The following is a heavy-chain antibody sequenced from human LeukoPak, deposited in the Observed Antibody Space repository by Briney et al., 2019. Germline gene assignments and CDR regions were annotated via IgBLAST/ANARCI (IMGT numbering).Heavy chain of an antibody. CDR2: TYYRSKWYN. CDR3: ARTAIGGNYFDY. J-gene: IGHJ4*02. CDR1: GDSVSSNTAA. D-gene: IGHD1-26*01. V-gene: IGHV6-1*01. Sequence: SQTLSLTCAISGDSVSSNTAAWNWIRQSPSRGLEWLGRTYYRSKWYNDYAVSVKSRVTINPDTSKNQFSLQLNSVTPEDTAMYCCARTAIGGNYFDYWGQGTLVTVSS.